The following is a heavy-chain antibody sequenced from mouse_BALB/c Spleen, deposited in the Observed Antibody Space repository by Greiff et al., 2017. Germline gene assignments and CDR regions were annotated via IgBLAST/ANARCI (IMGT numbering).Heavy chain of an antibody. CDR3: ARGGRITTLMDY. Sequence: DVHLVESGGGLVQPGGSRKLSCAASGFTFSSFGMHWVRQAPEKGLEWVAYISSGSSTIYYADTVKGRFTISRDNPKNTLFLQMTSLRSEDTAMYYCARGGRITTLMDYWGQGTSVTVSS. CDR2: ISSGSSTI. V-gene: IGHV5-17*02. J-gene: IGHJ4*01. D-gene: IGHD2-4*01. CDR1: GFTFSSFG.